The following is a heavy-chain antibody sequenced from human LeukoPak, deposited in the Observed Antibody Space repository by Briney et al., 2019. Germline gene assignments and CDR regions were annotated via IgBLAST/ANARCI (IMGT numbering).Heavy chain of an antibody. CDR2: ISAYNGNA. D-gene: IGHD6-19*01. J-gene: IGHJ3*02. V-gene: IGHV1-18*01. CDR3: ARGIAVAVNDAFDI. Sequence: ASVKVSCKASGYTFTSYGISWVRQAPGQGLEWMGWISAYNGNANYAQKLQGIVTMTTDTSTSTAYMELRSLRSDDTAVYYCARGIAVAVNDAFDIWGQGTMVTVSS. CDR1: GYTFTSYG.